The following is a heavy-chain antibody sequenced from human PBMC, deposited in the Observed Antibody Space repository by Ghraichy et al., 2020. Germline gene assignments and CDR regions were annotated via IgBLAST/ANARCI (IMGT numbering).Heavy chain of an antibody. CDR3: ARGSRVVRFYYYDGVDV. V-gene: IGHV3-48*02. Sequence: GGSLRLSCVGSGFTFSSYSMNWVRQSPGKGLEWVSYITSSSRNTFYADSVKGRFTISRDNAQNSLSLQMNSLRDEDTAVYYCARGSRVVRFYYYDGVDVWGQGTTVTVSS. CDR1: GFTFSSYS. CDR2: ITSSSRNT. J-gene: IGHJ6*02. D-gene: IGHD4-23*01.